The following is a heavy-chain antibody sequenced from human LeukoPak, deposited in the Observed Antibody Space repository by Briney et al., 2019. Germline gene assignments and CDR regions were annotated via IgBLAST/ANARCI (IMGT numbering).Heavy chain of an antibody. CDR2: IYYSGST. Sequence: PSETLPLTCTVSGGSISSSSYYWGWIRQPPGKGLEWIGSIYYSGSTYYNPSLKSRVTISVDTSKNQFSLKLSSVTAADTAVYYCARDKGVKVVVITTHDAFDIWGQGTMVTVPS. CDR1: GGSISSSSYY. D-gene: IGHD3-22*01. CDR3: ARDKGVKVVVITTHDAFDI. J-gene: IGHJ3*02. V-gene: IGHV4-39*07.